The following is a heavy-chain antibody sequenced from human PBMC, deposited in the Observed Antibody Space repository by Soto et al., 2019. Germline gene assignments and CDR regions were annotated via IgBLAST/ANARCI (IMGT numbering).Heavy chain of an antibody. D-gene: IGHD1-1*01. CDR2: MNPNSGNT. CDR1: GYTFTSYD. J-gene: IGHJ6*02. V-gene: IGHV1-8*01. CDR3: ARERTGTTSMDV. Sequence: QVQLVQSGAEVKKPGASVKVSCKASGYTFTSYDINWVRQATGQGLEWMGWMNPNSGNTGYAQKFQGRGSMTRNTSISTAYMELSSLKSEDTAVYYCARERTGTTSMDVWGQGTTVTVSS.